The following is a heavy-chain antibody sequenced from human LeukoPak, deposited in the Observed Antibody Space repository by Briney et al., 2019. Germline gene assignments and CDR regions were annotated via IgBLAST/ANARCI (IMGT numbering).Heavy chain of an antibody. Sequence: PSGTLSLTCAVSGGPISSSNWWSWVRQPPGKGLEWIGEIYHSGSTNYNPSLKSRVTISVDKSKNQFSLKLSSVTAPDTAVYYCARVKYYDSSGYGGGFDYWGQGTLVTVSS. CDR3: ARVKYYDSSGYGGGFDY. CDR1: GGPISSSNW. D-gene: IGHD3-22*01. J-gene: IGHJ4*02. CDR2: IYHSGST. V-gene: IGHV4-4*02.